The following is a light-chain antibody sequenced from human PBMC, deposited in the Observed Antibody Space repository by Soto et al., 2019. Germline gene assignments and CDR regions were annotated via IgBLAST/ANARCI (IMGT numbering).Light chain of an antibody. V-gene: IGKV3-20*01. CDR3: QQYGSLVT. J-gene: IGKJ4*01. CDR2: GAS. Sequence: EIVLTQSPGTLSLSPGERATLSCRASQSVNNNYLAWYQQKPGQAPRLLIYGASSRDTGIPDRFSGSGSGTDFTLTISRLEPEDFAVYYCQQYGSLVTFGGGTKLEIK. CDR1: QSVNNNY.